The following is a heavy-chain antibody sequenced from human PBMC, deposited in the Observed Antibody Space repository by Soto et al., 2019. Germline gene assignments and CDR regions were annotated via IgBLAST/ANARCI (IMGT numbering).Heavy chain of an antibody. V-gene: IGHV1-46*03. CDR2: INPSGGST. CDR3: ARDLEDYDYVWGSYRPWYFDY. CDR1: GYTFTSYY. D-gene: IGHD3-16*02. Sequence: GASVKVSCKASGYTFTSYYMHWVRQAPGQGLEWMGIINPSGGSTSYAQKFQGRVTMTRDTSTSTVYMELSSLRSEDTAVYYCARDLEDYDYVWGSYRPWYFDYWGQGTLVTVSS. J-gene: IGHJ4*02.